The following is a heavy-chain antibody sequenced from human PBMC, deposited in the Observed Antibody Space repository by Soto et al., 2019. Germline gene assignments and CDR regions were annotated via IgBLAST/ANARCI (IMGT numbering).Heavy chain of an antibody. D-gene: IGHD2-21*01. V-gene: IGHV5-51*01. CDR3: SRGGIIGPPPGY. CDR1: GYSLGAYW. CDR2: IFPGDSET. J-gene: IGHJ4*02. Sequence: PGESLKISCQGSGYSLGAYWIGWGRQIPGKGLEWMGIIFPGDSETTYRPSFQGKGTISVDTSINPAYLLWSSLKASDTAMYFCSRGGIIGPPPGYWGQGTQVTVSS.